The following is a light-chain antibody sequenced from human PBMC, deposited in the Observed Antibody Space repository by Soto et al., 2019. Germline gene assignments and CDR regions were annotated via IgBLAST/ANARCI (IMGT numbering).Light chain of an antibody. J-gene: IGKJ1*01. CDR3: QQFKNWPWT. CDR2: GAS. CDR1: QSVSSD. Sequence: EIVMTQSPATLSVHKGERATLSCRASQSVSSDLAWYQQKPGQAPRLLIYGASTRATGIPARFSGSGSGTELALTISSLQSEDFAVYYCQQFKNWPWTFGQGTKVDIK. V-gene: IGKV3-15*01.